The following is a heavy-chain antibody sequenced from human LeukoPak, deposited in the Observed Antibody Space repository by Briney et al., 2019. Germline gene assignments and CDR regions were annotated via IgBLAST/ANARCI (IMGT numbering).Heavy chain of an antibody. Sequence: PSETLSLTCAVYGGSFSGYYWSWIRQPPGKGLEWIGEINHSGSTNYNPSLKSRVTISVDTSKNQFSLKLSSVTAADTAVYYCARQPRGDLDYWGQGTLVTVSS. J-gene: IGHJ4*02. CDR1: GGSFSGYY. CDR2: INHSGST. V-gene: IGHV4-34*01. D-gene: IGHD3-10*01. CDR3: ARQPRGDLDY.